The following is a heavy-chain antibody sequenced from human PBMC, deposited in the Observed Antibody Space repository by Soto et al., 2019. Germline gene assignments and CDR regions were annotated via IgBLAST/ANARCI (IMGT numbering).Heavy chain of an antibody. J-gene: IGHJ4*02. V-gene: IGHV3-33*01. D-gene: IGHD1-26*01. CDR1: GFTFSSYG. CDR3: ARDRRMGAAPDY. Sequence: ESGGGVVQPGRSLRLSCAASGFTFSSYGMHWVRQAPGKGLEWVAVIWYDGSNKYYADSVKGRFTISRDNSKNTLYLQMNSLRAEDTAVYYCARDRRMGAAPDYWGQGTLVTVSS. CDR2: IWYDGSNK.